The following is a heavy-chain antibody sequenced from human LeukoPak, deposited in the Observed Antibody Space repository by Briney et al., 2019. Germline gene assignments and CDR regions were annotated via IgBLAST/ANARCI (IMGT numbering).Heavy chain of an antibody. D-gene: IGHD5-12*01. J-gene: IGHJ4*02. V-gene: IGHV1-2*02. CDR3: ARELVATMVDY. Sequence: APVKVSCKASGYTFTGYYMHWVRQAPGQGLEWMGWINPNSGGTKYAQKFQGRVTMTRDTSITTAYMELSRLRSDDTAVYYCARELVATMVDYWGQGTLVTVSS. CDR2: INPNSGGT. CDR1: GYTFTGYY.